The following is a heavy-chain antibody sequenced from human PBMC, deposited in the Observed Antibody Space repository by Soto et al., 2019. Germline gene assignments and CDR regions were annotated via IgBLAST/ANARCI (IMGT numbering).Heavy chain of an antibody. J-gene: IGHJ6*02. Sequence: SETLSLTCTVSGGSISSGGYYWSWIRQHPGKGLEWIGYIYYSGSTYYNPSLKSRVTISVDTSKNQFSLKLSSVTAADTAVYYCAREQVLRYFDWLSPQGSFYYYYGMDVWGQGTTVTVSS. D-gene: IGHD3-9*01. CDR1: GGSISSGGYY. CDR3: AREQVLRYFDWLSPQGSFYYYYGMDV. CDR2: IYYSGST. V-gene: IGHV4-31*03.